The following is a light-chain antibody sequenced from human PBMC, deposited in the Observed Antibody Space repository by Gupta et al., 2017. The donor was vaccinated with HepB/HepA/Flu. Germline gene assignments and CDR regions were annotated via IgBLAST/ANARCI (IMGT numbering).Light chain of an antibody. J-gene: IGKJ4*01. CDR3: QQYGSAQWT. CDR1: QSVSSSY. V-gene: IGKV3-20*01. Sequence: DIVLTQSPGTLSLSPGERATLSCRASQSVSSSYLAWYQQKPGQEPRLLIYGASSRATGIPDRFSGSGSGTDFTLTISRLEPEDFAVYYCQQYGSAQWTFGEGTKVEIK. CDR2: GAS.